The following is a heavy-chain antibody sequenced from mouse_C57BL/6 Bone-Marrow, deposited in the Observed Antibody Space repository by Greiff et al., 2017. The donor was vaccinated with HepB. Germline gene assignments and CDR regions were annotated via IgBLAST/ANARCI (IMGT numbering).Heavy chain of an antibody. J-gene: IGHJ3*01. D-gene: IGHD4-1*01. CDR1: GYTFTSYW. CDR3: ARGTGAWLAY. CDR2: IDPSDSET. Sequence: QVQLQQPGAELVRPGSSVKLSCKASGYTFTSYWMHWVKQRPIQGLEWIGNIDPSDSETHYNQKFKDKATLTVDKSSSTAYMQLSSLTSGDSAVYYSARGTGAWLAYWGQGTLVTVSA. V-gene: IGHV1-52*01.